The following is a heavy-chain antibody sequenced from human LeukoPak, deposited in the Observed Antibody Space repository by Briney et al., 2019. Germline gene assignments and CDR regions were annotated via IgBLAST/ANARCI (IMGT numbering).Heavy chain of an antibody. D-gene: IGHD3-10*01. CDR3: ARDPSRGLYYFDH. CDR1: GFTFSTYS. V-gene: IGHV3-48*02. Sequence: GGSLRLSCAASGFTFSTYSMNWVRQVPGMGLEWVSYISSSSSTIFYADSVKGRFTISRDNAKNSLYLQMNSLRDEDTAVYYCARDPSRGLYYFDHWGQGTLVTVSS. CDR2: ISSSSSTI. J-gene: IGHJ4*02.